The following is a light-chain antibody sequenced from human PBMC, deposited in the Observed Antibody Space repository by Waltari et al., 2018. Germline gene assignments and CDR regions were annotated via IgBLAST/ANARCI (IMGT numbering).Light chain of an antibody. CDR3: ISYAGNNKYV. CDR2: EVT. J-gene: IGLJ1*01. Sequence: QSALTQPPSASGSPGQSGTISCTGTSSDVGAYNNVSWYQKYPDKAPKLMIYEVTKRPSGVPDRFSGSKSGNTASLTVSGLQAEDEADYYCISYAGNNKYVLGAGTKVTVL. V-gene: IGLV2-8*01. CDR1: SSDVGAYNN.